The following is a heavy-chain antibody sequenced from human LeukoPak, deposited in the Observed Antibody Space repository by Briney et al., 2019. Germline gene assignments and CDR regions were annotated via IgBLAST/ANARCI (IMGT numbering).Heavy chain of an antibody. CDR2: IIPIFGTA. CDR3: ARALHLELHYYFDY. J-gene: IGHJ4*02. D-gene: IGHD1-1*01. Sequence: SVKVSCKASGGTFNNYIISWVRQAPGQGLEWMGGIIPIFGTANYAQKFQGRITITADESTSTAYMELSGLRSEDTAVYYCARALHLELHYYFDYWGQGTLVTVSS. CDR1: GGTFNNYI. V-gene: IGHV1-69*13.